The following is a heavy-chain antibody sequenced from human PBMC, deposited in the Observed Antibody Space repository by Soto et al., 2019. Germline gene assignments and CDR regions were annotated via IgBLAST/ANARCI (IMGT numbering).Heavy chain of an antibody. CDR2: ITSNGDNT. D-gene: IGHD2-2*01. Sequence: PXGCLRLPFAAARCSLSNIAIPWVLQTPGKGLEYVSGITSNGDNTYHADSVQGRFTISRDNSKSTLYLQMTSLRVEDTAVYYCVKGNQLLRYYFEYWGRGTVVTVSS. CDR3: VKGNQLLRYYFEY. CDR1: RCSLSNIA. J-gene: IGHJ4*02. V-gene: IGHV3-64D*06.